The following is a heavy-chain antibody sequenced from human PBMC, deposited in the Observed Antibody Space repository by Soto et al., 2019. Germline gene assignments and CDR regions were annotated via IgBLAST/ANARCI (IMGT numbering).Heavy chain of an antibody. CDR3: AWRHLDRPIFYGMDG. Sequence: EVQLVESGGGLVQAGGSLRLSCAASGFILGRYSMMWVRQAPGKGLEWVAYITSSSTTMNYADSVKGRFTISRDNANNALYLQMNRLMADETAVSYCAWRHLDRPIFYGMDGWGQGATVTVSS. V-gene: IGHV3-48*01. CDR1: GFILGRYS. J-gene: IGHJ6*02. D-gene: IGHD5-18*01. CDR2: ITSSSTTM.